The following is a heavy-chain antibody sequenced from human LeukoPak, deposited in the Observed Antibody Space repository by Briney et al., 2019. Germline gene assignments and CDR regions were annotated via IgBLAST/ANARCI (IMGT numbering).Heavy chain of an antibody. CDR2: INERGTDS. J-gene: IGHJ4*02. V-gene: IGHV3-74*03. CDR3: VRDETLWTLDW. D-gene: IGHD3/OR15-3a*01. Sequence: GGSLRLSRTASGFTFSGHWIHWVRQAPGMGLVWVSRINERGTDSMYAESVKGRFTISRDDAKNTVYLQMNSLRVEDTAVYHCVRDETLWTLDWWGQGTLVSVSS. CDR1: GFTFSGHW.